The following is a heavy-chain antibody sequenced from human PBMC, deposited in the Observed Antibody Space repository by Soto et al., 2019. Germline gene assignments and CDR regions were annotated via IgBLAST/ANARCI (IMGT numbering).Heavy chain of an antibody. CDR2: ISGSGGST. D-gene: IGHD2-15*01. Sequence: EVQLLESGGGLVQPGGSLRLSCAASGFTFSSYAMSWVRQAPGKGLEWVSAISGSGGSTYYEDSVKGRFTISRDNSKNTLYLQMNSLRAEDTAVYYCAKVLGYCSGGSCYYYYMDVWGKGTTVTVSS. CDR3: AKVLGYCSGGSCYYYYMDV. CDR1: GFTFSSYA. V-gene: IGHV3-23*01. J-gene: IGHJ6*03.